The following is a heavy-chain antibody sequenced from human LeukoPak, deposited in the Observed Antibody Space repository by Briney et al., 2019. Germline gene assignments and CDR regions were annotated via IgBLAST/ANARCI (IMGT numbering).Heavy chain of an antibody. V-gene: IGHV3-23*01. CDR2: MSGSGDGT. D-gene: IGHD3-16*01. CDR3: AKMMGQRLYDYCMDV. CDR1: GFAFSNFA. Sequence: GGFLRLSCAASGFAFSNFAMSWVRQAPGKGLEWVSAMSGSGDGTYYADSVKGRFTISRGNSKNTLYLQMNSLRAEDTAVYYCAKMMGQRLYDYCMDVWGKGTTVTVSS. J-gene: IGHJ6*03.